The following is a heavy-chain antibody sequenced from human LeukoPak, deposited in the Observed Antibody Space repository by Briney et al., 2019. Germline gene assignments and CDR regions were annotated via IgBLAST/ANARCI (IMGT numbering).Heavy chain of an antibody. J-gene: IGHJ4*02. CDR2: INHSGST. Sequence: SETLSLTCAVYGGSFSGYYWSWIRQPPGKGLEWIGEINHSGSTNHNPSLKSRVTISVDTSKNQSSLKLSSVTAADTAVYYCARSMVRGAIDAYWGQGTLVTVSS. CDR3: ARSMVRGAIDAY. CDR1: GGSFSGYY. V-gene: IGHV4-34*01. D-gene: IGHD3-10*01.